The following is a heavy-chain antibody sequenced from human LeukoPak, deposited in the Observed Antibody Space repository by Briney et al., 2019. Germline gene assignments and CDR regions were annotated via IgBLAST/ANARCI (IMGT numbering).Heavy chain of an antibody. V-gene: IGHV3-30*18. J-gene: IGHJ4*02. CDR2: ISYDGSSK. Sequence: PGVSLRLSCAASGFTFSNYGMHWVRQAPRKGLEWVAVISYDGSSKYYTDSVKGRFTISRDNSKSTLYLQMSSLRAEDSAVYYCAKDLRSSGGYYFDYWGQGTLVTVSS. D-gene: IGHD6-6*01. CDR1: GFTFSNYG. CDR3: AKDLRSSGGYYFDY.